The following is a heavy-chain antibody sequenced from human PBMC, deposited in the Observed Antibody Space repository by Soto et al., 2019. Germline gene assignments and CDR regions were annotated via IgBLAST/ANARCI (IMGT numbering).Heavy chain of an antibody. J-gene: IGHJ4*02. D-gene: IGHD2-2*01. Sequence: GGALRLSCAASGFTFSSYAMSWVRQAPGKGLEWVSDISGSGGSTYYADSVKGRFTISRDNSRNTLYLQMNSLRAEDTALYYCARRYCSSTNCYAFDQWGQGTLVTVSS. CDR1: GFTFSSYA. CDR2: ISGSGGST. CDR3: ARRYCSSTNCYAFDQ. V-gene: IGHV3-23*01.